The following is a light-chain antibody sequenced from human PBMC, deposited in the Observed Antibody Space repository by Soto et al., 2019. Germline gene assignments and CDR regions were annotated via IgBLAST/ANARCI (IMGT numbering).Light chain of an antibody. V-gene: IGLV2-14*01. CDR1: SSDVGAYNF. Sequence: QSALTQPASVSGSPGQSITISCTGTSSDVGAYNFVSWYQQYPGKAHKVMIYEVNNRPSGVSNRFSGSKSGNTASLTISGLQAEDEDDYYCSSFTRSSTYVFGSGTKLTVL. J-gene: IGLJ1*01. CDR3: SSFTRSSTYV. CDR2: EVN.